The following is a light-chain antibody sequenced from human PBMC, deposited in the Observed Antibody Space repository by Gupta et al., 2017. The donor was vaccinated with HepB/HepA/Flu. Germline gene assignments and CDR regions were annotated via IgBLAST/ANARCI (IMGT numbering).Light chain of an antibody. J-gene: IGKJ2*01. V-gene: IGKV1-39*01. Sequence: DIQMTQSPSSLSASVGDRVTITCRASQRINNYLHWYQQKQGRAPKLLIYAASSLQSGVPPRFSGSGSGTDFTLTISSLQPEDFAIYYCQQSYTAPYTFGQGTKLEIK. CDR2: AAS. CDR1: QRINNY. CDR3: QQSYTAPYT.